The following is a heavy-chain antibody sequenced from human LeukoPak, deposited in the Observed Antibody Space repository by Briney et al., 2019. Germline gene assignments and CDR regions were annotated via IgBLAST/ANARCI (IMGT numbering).Heavy chain of an antibody. D-gene: IGHD6-19*01. CDR2: SYYSGST. Sequence: SETLSLTCTVSGGSISSYYWSWIRQPPGKGLEWIGYSYYSGSTNYNPSLKSRVTISVDTSKNQFSLKLSSVTAADTAVYYCAREGQQWGGYYYYYMDVWGKGTTVTVSS. J-gene: IGHJ6*03. V-gene: IGHV4-59*01. CDR3: AREGQQWGGYYYYYMDV. CDR1: GGSISSYY.